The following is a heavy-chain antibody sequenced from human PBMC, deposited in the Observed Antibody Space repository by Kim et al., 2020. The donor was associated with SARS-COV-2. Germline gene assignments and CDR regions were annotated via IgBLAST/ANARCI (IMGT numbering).Heavy chain of an antibody. J-gene: IGHJ6*03. Sequence: SETLSLTCGVYGGSLNGYSWNWIRQPPGKGLEWIGEINHSGGTNYSPSLKSRVTVSMDTSKNQFSLRLSSVTAADTAVYFCARGYIVVVPSPILGLGPIYYNYYMDVWGKGTTVAVSS. V-gene: IGHV4-34*01. CDR3: ARGYIVVVPSPILGLGPIYYNYYMDV. CDR1: GGSLNGYS. CDR2: INHSGGT. D-gene: IGHD2-2*01.